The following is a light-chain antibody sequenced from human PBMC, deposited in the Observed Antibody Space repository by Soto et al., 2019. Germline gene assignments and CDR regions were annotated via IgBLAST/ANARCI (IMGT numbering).Light chain of an antibody. CDR2: DGS. CDR3: QQYDNFPVS. J-gene: IGKJ4*01. V-gene: IGKV1-33*01. Sequence: DIQMTQSPSSLSASVGDRVTITCQASQDINHYLNWYQQRPGKAPKSLIYDGSNLETGVPSRFSGSGAGTVFSLTIDNLQPEDVATYYFQQYDNFPVSFGGGTKLEIK. CDR1: QDINHY.